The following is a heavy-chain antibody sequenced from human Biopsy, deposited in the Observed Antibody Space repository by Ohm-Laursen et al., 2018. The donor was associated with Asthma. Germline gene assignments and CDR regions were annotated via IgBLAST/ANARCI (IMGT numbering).Heavy chain of an antibody. CDR3: ARAVDYSHYYGIDV. CDR2: ISVYNGNT. J-gene: IGHJ6*02. Sequence: ASVKVSCKTSGYTFNSAGITWVRQAPGQGPEWMGWISVYNGNTKVAQKPQDRVTMITDTSTSTAYMELRSLRSDDTAVYFCARAVDYSHYYGIDVWGQGTTVTVS. CDR1: GYTFNSAG. D-gene: IGHD3-10*01. V-gene: IGHV1-18*01.